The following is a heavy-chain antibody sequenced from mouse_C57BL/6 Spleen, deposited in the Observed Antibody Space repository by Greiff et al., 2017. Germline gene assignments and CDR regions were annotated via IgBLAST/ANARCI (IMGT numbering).Heavy chain of an antibody. J-gene: IGHJ2*01. CDR3: TSDRNY. V-gene: IGHV14-4*01. D-gene: IGHD2-14*01. Sequence: EVQLQESGAELVRPGASVKFSCTASGFHIQDVYMPWVKQRHDQGLVWIGCIDPEYGDTESVSKFLGKATITADTSSNPAYLQLSSLTSEDSAGYYCTSDRNYWGQGTALTVSS. CDR1: GFHIQDVY. CDR2: IDPEYGDT.